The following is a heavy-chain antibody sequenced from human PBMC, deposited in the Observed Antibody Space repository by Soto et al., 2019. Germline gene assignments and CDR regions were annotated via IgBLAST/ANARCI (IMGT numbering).Heavy chain of an antibody. CDR3: ARSGSYYPARNWFGP. Sequence: QVQLVQSGAEMKNPGASVKVSYNASGYTFTSYGISWVRQAPGQGLEWMGWISGFNDDTNHAQKLQGRVTMTKDTSTSTAYMELRSLKFDDTAVYYCARSGSYYPARNWFGPWGQGTLVTVSS. D-gene: IGHD3-10*01. CDR1: GYTFTSYG. J-gene: IGHJ5*02. CDR2: ISGFNDDT. V-gene: IGHV1-18*01.